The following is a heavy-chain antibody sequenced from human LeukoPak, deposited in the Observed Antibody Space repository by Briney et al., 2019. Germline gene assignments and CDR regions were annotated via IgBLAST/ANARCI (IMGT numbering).Heavy chain of an antibody. Sequence: GGSLRLSCAASGFTFDDYAMHWVRQAPGKGLEWVSGISWNSGSIGYADSVKGRFTISRDNAKNSLYLQMNSLRAEDMALYYCAKDEFVASDFTGAFDIWGQGTMVTVSS. CDR2: ISWNSGSI. D-gene: IGHD2-8*02. CDR3: AKDEFVASDFTGAFDI. V-gene: IGHV3-9*03. CDR1: GFTFDDYA. J-gene: IGHJ3*02.